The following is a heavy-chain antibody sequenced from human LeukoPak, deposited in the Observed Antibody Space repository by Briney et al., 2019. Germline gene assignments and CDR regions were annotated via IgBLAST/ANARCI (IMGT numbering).Heavy chain of an antibody. V-gene: IGHV3-7*04. J-gene: IGHJ6*03. CDR1: GFTFSSYW. Sequence: GGSLRLSCAASGFTFSSYWMSWVRQAPGKGLEGVANIKQDGSEKYYVASVKGRFTISRDNAKNSLYLQMNSLRAEDTAVYYCARASSGWYFHYYYYMDVWGKGTTVTVSS. CDR2: IKQDGSEK. CDR3: ARASSGWYFHYYYYMDV. D-gene: IGHD6-19*01.